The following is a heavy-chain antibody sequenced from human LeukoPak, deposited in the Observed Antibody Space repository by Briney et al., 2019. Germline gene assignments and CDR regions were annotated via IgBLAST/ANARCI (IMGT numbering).Heavy chain of an antibody. CDR2: INTNTGNP. J-gene: IGHJ4*02. CDR3: AGCSSTSCYLGVDY. Sequence: GASVKVSCKASGYTFTSYAMNWVRQAPGQGLEWMGWINTNTGNPTYAQGFTGRFVFSLDTSVSTAYLQISSLKAEDTAVYYCAGCSSTSCYLGVDYWGQGTLVTVSS. V-gene: IGHV7-4-1*02. D-gene: IGHD2-2*01. CDR1: GYTFTSYA.